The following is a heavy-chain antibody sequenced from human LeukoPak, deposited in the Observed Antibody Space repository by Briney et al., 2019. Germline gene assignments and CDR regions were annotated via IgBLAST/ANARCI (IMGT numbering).Heavy chain of an antibody. Sequence: SETLSLTCAVYGGSFSGYYWSWIRQPPGKGLEWIGEINHSGSTNYNPSLKSRVTISVDTSKNQFSLKLGSVTAADTAVYYCASPYYYDSSGYPPDPYYYYGMDVWGQGTTVTVSS. CDR2: INHSGST. CDR1: GGSFSGYY. D-gene: IGHD3-22*01. CDR3: ASPYYYDSSGYPPDPYYYYGMDV. V-gene: IGHV4-34*01. J-gene: IGHJ6*02.